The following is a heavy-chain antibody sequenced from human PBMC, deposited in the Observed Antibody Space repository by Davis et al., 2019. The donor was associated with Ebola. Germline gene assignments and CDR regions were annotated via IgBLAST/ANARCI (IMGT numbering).Heavy chain of an antibody. CDR2: IDWDDDK. V-gene: IGHV2-70*01. Sequence: SGPTLVKPTETLTLTCTFSGFSLSATARGMCVSWIRQPPGKALEWLALIDWDDDKKYSPSLKTKLTISKDTSKNQVVLRVTNMDPVDTATYFCARTSHIVATNHYYMDVWGQGTTVIVSS. J-gene: IGHJ6*03. CDR1: GFSLSATARGMC. CDR3: ARTSHIVATNHYYMDV. D-gene: IGHD5-12*01.